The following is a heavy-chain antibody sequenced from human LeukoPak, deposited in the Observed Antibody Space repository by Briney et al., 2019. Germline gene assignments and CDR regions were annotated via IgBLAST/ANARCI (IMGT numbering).Heavy chain of an antibody. D-gene: IGHD6-13*01. J-gene: IGHJ3*02. V-gene: IGHV3-48*01. CDR2: ISNSGSAK. CDR3: ARERRAAGAFDI. Sequence: PGGSLRLSCAASRFSFSNHSMNWVRQAPGKGLEWVSYISNSGSAKYYADSVKGRFTISRDNSKNTLYLQMNSLRAEDTAVYYCARERRAAGAFDIWGQGTMVTVSS. CDR1: RFSFSNHS.